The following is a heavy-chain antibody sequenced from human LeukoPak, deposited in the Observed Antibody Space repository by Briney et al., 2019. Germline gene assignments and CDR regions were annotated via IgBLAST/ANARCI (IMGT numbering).Heavy chain of an antibody. CDR3: ARGYSNTWYPRGLHFDY. D-gene: IGHD6-13*01. CDR1: GFTFSSYA. Sequence: GSLRLSCAASGFTFSSYAMSWVRQTPGKGLEWIGSIYYDGSTYYSSPLQSRVTISVETSRKQFSLKLTSVTAADTAVYFCARGYSNTWYPRGLHFDYWGQGALVTVSS. V-gene: IGHV4-38-2*01. CDR2: IYYDGST. J-gene: IGHJ4*02.